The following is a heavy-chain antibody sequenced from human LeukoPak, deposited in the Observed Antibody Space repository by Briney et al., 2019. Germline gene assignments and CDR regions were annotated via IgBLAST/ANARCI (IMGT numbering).Heavy chain of an antibody. CDR3: ASVYYYDSSGHN. V-gene: IGHV3-48*01. Sequence: GGSLRLSCAASGFTFSSYSMNWVRQAPGKGLEWVSCISSSSSTIYYADSVKGRFTISRDNAKNSLYLQMNSLRAEDTAVYYCASVYYYDSSGHNWGQGTLVTVSS. D-gene: IGHD3-22*01. J-gene: IGHJ4*02. CDR1: GFTFSSYS. CDR2: ISSSSSTI.